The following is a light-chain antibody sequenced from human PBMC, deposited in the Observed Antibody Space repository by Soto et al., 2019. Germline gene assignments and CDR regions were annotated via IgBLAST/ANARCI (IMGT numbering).Light chain of an antibody. V-gene: IGKV1-5*03. J-gene: IGKJ1*01. CDR2: KAS. CDR3: QQYNSFPT. CDR1: QSISSW. Sequence: DIQMTQSPSTLSASVGDRVTITCRASQSISSWLAWYQQKPGKAPKLLIYKASSLASGVPSRFSGSGSGTAFTLTISSPQPDDVATYYCQQYNSFPTFGQGTKVEIK.